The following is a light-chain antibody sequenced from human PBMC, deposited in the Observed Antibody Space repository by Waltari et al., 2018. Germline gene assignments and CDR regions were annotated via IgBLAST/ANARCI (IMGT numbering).Light chain of an antibody. CDR3: QQYLSPPFT. Sequence: DIVMTQSPDSLAVSLGERATIHCKSSQSVLYNSNNKNYLLWYQQKPGQPPRLLLYWASIRESGVPDRFTGSGSGTDFTLTISSLQAEDVAVYYCQQYLSPPFTFGPGTRVDIK. V-gene: IGKV4-1*01. CDR1: QSVLYNSNNKNY. J-gene: IGKJ3*01. CDR2: WAS.